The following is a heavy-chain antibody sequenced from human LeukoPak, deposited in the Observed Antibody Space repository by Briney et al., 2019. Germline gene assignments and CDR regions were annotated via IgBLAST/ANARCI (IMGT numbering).Heavy chain of an antibody. CDR3: ARENYYDSSGPPGTDY. CDR1: GFTFSSYS. CDR2: ISSSSSYI. V-gene: IGHV3-21*01. D-gene: IGHD3-22*01. Sequence: GGSLRLSCAASGFTFSSYSMKWVRQAPGKGLEWVSSISSSSSYIYYADSVKGRFTISRDNAKNSLYLQMNSLRAEDTAVYYCARENYYDSSGPPGTDYWGQGTLVTVSS. J-gene: IGHJ4*02.